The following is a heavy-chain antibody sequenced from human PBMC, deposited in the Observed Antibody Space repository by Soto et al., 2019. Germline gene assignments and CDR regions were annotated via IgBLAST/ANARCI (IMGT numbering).Heavy chain of an antibody. Sequence: GGSLRLSCAASGFTFSGSAMHWVRQASGKGLEWVGRIRSKANSYATAYAASVKGRFTISRDDSKNTAYLQMNSLKTEDTAVYYCTRHGIQSAMVRGDHYYYYYMDVWGKGTTVTVSS. J-gene: IGHJ6*03. CDR1: GFTFSGSA. D-gene: IGHD3-10*01. CDR2: IRSKANSYAT. CDR3: TRHGIQSAMVRGDHYYYYYMDV. V-gene: IGHV3-73*01.